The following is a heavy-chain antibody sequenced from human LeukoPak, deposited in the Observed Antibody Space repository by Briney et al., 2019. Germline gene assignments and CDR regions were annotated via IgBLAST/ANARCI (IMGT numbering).Heavy chain of an antibody. D-gene: IGHD2-21*01. CDR1: GVSISADY. CDR2: IYYSGST. J-gene: IGHJ4*02. V-gene: IGHV4-59*01. Sequence: NSSETLSLTCAVSGVSISADYCGWIRQPPGKGLEWIGYIYYSGSTNYNPSLKSRVTISLDTSENQFSLKLSSVTAADTAVYYCARRSRANLLYWGQGILVTVSS. CDR3: ARRSRANLLY.